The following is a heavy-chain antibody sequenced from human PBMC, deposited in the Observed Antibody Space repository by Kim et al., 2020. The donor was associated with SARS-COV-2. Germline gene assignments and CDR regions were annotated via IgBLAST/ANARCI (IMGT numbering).Heavy chain of an antibody. Sequence: GGSLRLSCAASGFIFSSYYMNWVRQAPGTGLEWVANIKQDGSEKYYVDSVNGRFTISRDNAKNSLYLQMNSLRAEDTAVYYCARDGPGENWYFDLWGRGT. CDR1: GFIFSSYY. CDR2: IKQDGSEK. D-gene: IGHD7-27*01. V-gene: IGHV3-7*01. J-gene: IGHJ2*01. CDR3: ARDGPGENWYFDL.